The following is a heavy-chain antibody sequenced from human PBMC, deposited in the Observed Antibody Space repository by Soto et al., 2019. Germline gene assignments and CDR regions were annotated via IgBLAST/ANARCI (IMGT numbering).Heavy chain of an antibody. Sequence: QVQLVESGGGVVQPGGSLRLSCEASGFPFGGYGMHWVRQSPGEGLEWVAVLANDGSYQYYADSMKGRFTISRDNSKNTRYLQMDSLRPGDTAVYYCARSPGGSSYFSPDYWGQGTLVTVSS. CDR3: ARSPGGSSYFSPDY. D-gene: IGHD6-13*01. J-gene: IGHJ4*02. V-gene: IGHV3-30*03. CDR1: GFPFGGYG. CDR2: LANDGSYQ.